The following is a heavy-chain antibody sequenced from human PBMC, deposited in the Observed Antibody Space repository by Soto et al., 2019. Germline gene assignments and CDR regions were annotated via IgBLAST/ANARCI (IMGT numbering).Heavy chain of an antibody. Sequence: EVQLVESGGGLVKPGGSLRLSCAASGFTFSSYSMNWVRQAPGKGLEWVSSISSSSSYIYYADSVKGRFTISRDNAKNSLYLQMNSLRAEDTAVYYCARGNRYCSGGSCYPFEYYYYMDVWGKGTTVTVSS. CDR3: ARGNRYCSGGSCYPFEYYYYMDV. J-gene: IGHJ6*03. CDR2: ISSSSSYI. D-gene: IGHD2-15*01. V-gene: IGHV3-21*01. CDR1: GFTFSSYS.